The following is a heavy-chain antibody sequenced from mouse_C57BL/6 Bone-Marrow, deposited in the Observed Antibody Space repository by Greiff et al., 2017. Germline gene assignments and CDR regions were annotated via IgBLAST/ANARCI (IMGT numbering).Heavy chain of an antibody. V-gene: IGHV5-6*01. CDR1: GFTFSSYG. CDR2: ISSGGSYT. CDR3: ARLGLYYFDY. J-gene: IGHJ2*01. Sequence: DVQLVESGGDLVKPGGSLKLSCAASGFTFSSYGMSWVRQTPDKRLEWVATISSGGSYTYYPDSVKGRFTISRDNAKNTLYLQMSSLKSEDTAMYYCARLGLYYFDYWGQGTTLTVSS.